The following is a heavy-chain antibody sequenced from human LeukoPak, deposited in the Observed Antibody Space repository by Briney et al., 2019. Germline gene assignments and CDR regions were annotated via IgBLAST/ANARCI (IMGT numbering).Heavy chain of an antibody. Sequence: SETLSLTCTVSGGSISSYYWSWIRHPPGKGLEWIGYIYYSGSASYNPSLKSRVTMSLDTSKNQFSLKLSSVTAADTAVYYCARSDPGYSYGYFVYWREGTLVSVPS. J-gene: IGHJ4*02. V-gene: IGHV4-59*01. CDR1: GGSISSYY. CDR2: IYYSGSA. D-gene: IGHD5-18*01. CDR3: ARSDPGYSYGYFVY.